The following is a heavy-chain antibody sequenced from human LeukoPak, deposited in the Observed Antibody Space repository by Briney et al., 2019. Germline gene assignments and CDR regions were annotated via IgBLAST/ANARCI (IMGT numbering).Heavy chain of an antibody. V-gene: IGHV1-2*02. J-gene: IGHJ4*02. CDR3: ARRSDWNDLFDY. CDR1: GYTFTAYY. D-gene: IGHD1-1*01. CDR2: INPNSGGT. Sequence: ASVKVSCKAPGYTFTAYYMHWVRQAPGQGLEWMGWINPNSGGTKYAQKFQGRVTMTRDTSISTAYMDLSSLESDDTAVYYCARRSDWNDLFDYWGQGTLVTVSS.